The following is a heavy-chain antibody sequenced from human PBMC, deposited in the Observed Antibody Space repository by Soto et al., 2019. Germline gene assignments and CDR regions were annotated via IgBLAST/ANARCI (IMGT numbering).Heavy chain of an antibody. J-gene: IGHJ6*02. Sequence: PGGSLRLSCAASGFTFSSYAMSWVRQAPGKGLEWVSAISGSDNNTYYADSVKGRFTISSDNSKNTPYLQMSSLRADDTAVYYCAPMGVWGQGTTVTVSS. CDR1: GFTFSSYA. CDR2: ISGSDNNT. V-gene: IGHV3-23*01. CDR3: APMGV.